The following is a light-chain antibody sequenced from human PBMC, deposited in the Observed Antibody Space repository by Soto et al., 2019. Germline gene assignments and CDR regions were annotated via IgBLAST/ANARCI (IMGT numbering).Light chain of an antibody. J-gene: IGKJ5*01. CDR1: QSVSGN. CDR2: GAS. V-gene: IGKV3-15*01. CDR3: QQYNDWPTIT. Sequence: EIVMTQSPVTLSVSPGERATLSCRASQSVSGNLAWYQQQPGQAPRLLIYGASTRATGLPARFSGSGSGTELTITISSLQSEDYAVYYYQQYNDWPTITFGQGTRLEIK.